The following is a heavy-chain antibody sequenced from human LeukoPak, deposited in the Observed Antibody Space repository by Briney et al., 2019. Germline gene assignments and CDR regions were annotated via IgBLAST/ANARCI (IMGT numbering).Heavy chain of an antibody. CDR3: ARAHLFTMIRGVIGWFDP. D-gene: IGHD3-10*01. V-gene: IGHV1-69*01. CDR2: IIPIFGTA. J-gene: IGHJ5*02. CDR1: GGTFSSYA. Sequence: GASVKVSCKASGGTFSSYAISWVRQAPGQGLEWMGGIIPIFGTANYAQKFQGRVTITADESTSTAYMELRSLRSDDTAVYYCARAHLFTMIRGVIGWFDPWGQGTLVTGSS.